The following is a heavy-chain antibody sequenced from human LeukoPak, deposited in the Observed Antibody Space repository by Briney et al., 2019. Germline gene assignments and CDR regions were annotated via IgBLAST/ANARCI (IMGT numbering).Heavy chain of an antibody. J-gene: IGHJ4*02. D-gene: IGHD3-22*01. Sequence: PSETLSLTCAVYGGSFSGYYWSWIRQPPGKGLEWIGEINHSGSTNYNPSLKSRVTISVDTSKNQFSLKLSSVTAADTAVYYCARDLTYYYDSSGYSHDDYWGRGTLVTVSS. CDR1: GGSFSGYY. V-gene: IGHV4-34*01. CDR3: ARDLTYYYDSSGYSHDDY. CDR2: INHSGST.